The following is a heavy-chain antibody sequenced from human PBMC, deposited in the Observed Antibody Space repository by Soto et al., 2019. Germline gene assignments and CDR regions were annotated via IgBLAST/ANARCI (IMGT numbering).Heavy chain of an antibody. J-gene: IGHJ4*02. Sequence: GGSLRLSCAASGFTFSSYDMHWVRQATGKGLEWVSAIGTAGDTYYPGSVKGRFTISRENAKNSLYLQMNSLRAGDTAVYYCAKVMAEAAADYWGQGTLVTVSS. CDR2: IGTAGDT. CDR1: GFTFSSYD. CDR3: AKVMAEAAADY. V-gene: IGHV3-13*01. D-gene: IGHD6-13*01.